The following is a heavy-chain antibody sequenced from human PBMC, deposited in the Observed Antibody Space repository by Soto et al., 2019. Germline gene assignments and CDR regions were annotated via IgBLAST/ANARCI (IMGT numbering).Heavy chain of an antibody. CDR3: NMVRGVIRVY. V-gene: IGHV3-49*04. CDR2: IRSKAYGGTT. D-gene: IGHD3-10*01. Sequence: GGSLRLSCTASGFTFGDYAMSWVRQAPGKGLEWVGFIRSKAYGGTTEYAASVKGRFTISRDDSKSIAYLQMNSLKTEDTAVYYCNMVRGVIRVYWGQGTLVTVSS. CDR1: GFTFGDYA. J-gene: IGHJ4*02.